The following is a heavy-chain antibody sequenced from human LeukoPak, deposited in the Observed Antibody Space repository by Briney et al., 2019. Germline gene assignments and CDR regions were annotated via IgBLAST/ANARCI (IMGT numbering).Heavy chain of an antibody. CDR3: AREKGWELADYYYYMDV. CDR2: LYTRGST. J-gene: IGHJ6*03. V-gene: IGHV4-4*07. D-gene: IGHD1-26*01. Sequence: SETLSLTCTVSGGSISSYYWRWIRQPAGKGLEWIGRLYTRGSTNYNPSLKSRVTMSVETSKNQFSLKLSSVTAADTAVYYCAREKGWELADYYYYMDVWGKGTTVTVSS. CDR1: GGSISSYY.